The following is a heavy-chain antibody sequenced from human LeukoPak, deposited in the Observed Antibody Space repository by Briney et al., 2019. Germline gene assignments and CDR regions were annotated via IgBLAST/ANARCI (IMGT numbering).Heavy chain of an antibody. Sequence: QPGGSLRLSCAASGFTFSNCGMTWVRQAPGKGLEWVSSISGSDDGTYYADSVKGRFTISRDNSKNTLYLQMNSLRAEDTAVYYCAKRGPVYSASPGNYLDYWGQGTLVTVSS. D-gene: IGHD3-10*01. J-gene: IGHJ4*02. CDR3: AKRGPVYSASPGNYLDY. CDR2: ISGSDDGT. V-gene: IGHV3-23*01. CDR1: GFTFSNCG.